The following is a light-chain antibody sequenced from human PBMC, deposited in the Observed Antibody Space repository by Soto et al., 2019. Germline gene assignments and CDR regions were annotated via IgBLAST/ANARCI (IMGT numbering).Light chain of an antibody. CDR1: QSVSSSY. CDR2: GSS. Sequence: EIVLTQSPGTLSLSPGERATLSCRASQSVSSSYLAWYQQKPGQAPRLLIYGSSTRATGISATFSGSGSRTEFTLTISSLQSEDSAVYYCQQYNNWGLSFGGGTRVEIK. J-gene: IGKJ4*01. V-gene: IGKV3D-15*01. CDR3: QQYNNWGLS.